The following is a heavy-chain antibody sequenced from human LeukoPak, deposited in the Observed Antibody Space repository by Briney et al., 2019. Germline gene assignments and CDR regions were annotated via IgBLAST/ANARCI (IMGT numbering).Heavy chain of an antibody. CDR2: ISSSSSTI. Sequence: GGSLRLSCAASGFTSSSSSMDWVRQAPGKGLEWVSYISSSSSTIYYADSVKGRFAISRDNAKNSLYLQMNSLRAEDTAVYYCARAFGNAFDIWGQGTMVTVSS. CDR3: ARAFGNAFDI. D-gene: IGHD3-10*01. CDR1: GFTSSSSS. J-gene: IGHJ3*02. V-gene: IGHV3-48*01.